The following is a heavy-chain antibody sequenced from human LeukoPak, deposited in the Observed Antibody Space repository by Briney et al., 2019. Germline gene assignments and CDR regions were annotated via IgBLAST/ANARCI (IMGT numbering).Heavy chain of an antibody. J-gene: IGHJ3*02. D-gene: IGHD4-17*01. V-gene: IGHV4-39*01. Sequence: PSETLSLTCTVSGGSISNYYWSWIRQPPGKGPECIASIHYTGRAYYNPSLKSRVTISADTSKNHFSLKLSSVTAADTAVYYCARHFDNGDYKKTFDIWGQGTMVTVSS. CDR1: GGSISNYY. CDR3: ARHFDNGDYKKTFDI. CDR2: IHYTGRA.